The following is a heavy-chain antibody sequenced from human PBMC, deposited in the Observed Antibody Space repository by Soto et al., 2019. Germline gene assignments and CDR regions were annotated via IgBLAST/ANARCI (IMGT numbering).Heavy chain of an antibody. J-gene: IGHJ4*02. D-gene: IGHD6-6*01. CDR2: ISSSSSTR. V-gene: IGHV3-48*02. CDR1: GFTCSSYG. Sequence: EVHLVESGGGLGQFGGSLRLSCAVSGFTCSSYGMNWVRQAPGTGLEWVSYISSSSSTRDYADSVKGRFTISRDNAKNPLYLQMIALKDEDTAVYYCARGGADRPDYWGQGTLVTVSS. CDR3: ARGGADRPDY.